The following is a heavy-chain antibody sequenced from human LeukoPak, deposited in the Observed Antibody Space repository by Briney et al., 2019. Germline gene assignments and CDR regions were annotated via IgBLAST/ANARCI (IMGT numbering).Heavy chain of an antibody. CDR1: GFSFTNVW. CDR3: TTGIDYGGGY. CDR2: IKNKDEGEKT. D-gene: IGHD3-16*01. V-gene: IGHV3-15*07. J-gene: IGHJ4*02. Sequence: PGGSLRLTCAVSGFSFTNVWMNWVRQAPGRGLEWVGRIKNKDEGEKTDYAAPVKGRFTISRDDSKATLFLQMNSLKMEDTAIYYCTTGIDYGGGYWGQGTLVSVSS.